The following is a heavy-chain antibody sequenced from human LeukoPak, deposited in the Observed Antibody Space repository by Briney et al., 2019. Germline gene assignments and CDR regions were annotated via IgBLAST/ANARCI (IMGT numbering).Heavy chain of an antibody. V-gene: IGHV3-48*04. D-gene: IGHD1-26*01. CDR3: ASTSGSWETYNWFDP. Sequence: PGGSLRLSCAASGFTFSSYNMNWVRQAPGKVLEWVSYISSGSRTIYYADSVKGRFTISRDNAKNSLYLQMNSLRAEDTAVYYCASTSGSWETYNWFDPWGQGTLVTVSS. CDR2: ISSGSRTI. J-gene: IGHJ5*02. CDR1: GFTFSSYN.